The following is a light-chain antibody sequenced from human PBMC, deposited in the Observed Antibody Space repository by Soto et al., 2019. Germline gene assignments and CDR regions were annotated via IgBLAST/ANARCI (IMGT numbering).Light chain of an antibody. V-gene: IGKV3-11*01. CDR3: QQRSNWPVT. CDR2: DAS. Sequence: IVMTQSPATLSLSPGQTATLSCRASQTIDNTLAWYQRKPGQAPRLLIYDASSRATGIPARFSGSGSGTDFTLTISSLEPEDFAVYSCQQRSNWPVTFGQGTRLEN. CDR1: QTIDNT. J-gene: IGKJ5*01.